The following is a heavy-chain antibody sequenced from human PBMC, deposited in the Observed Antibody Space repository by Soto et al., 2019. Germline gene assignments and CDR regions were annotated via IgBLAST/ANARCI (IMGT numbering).Heavy chain of an antibody. V-gene: IGHV5-51*01. CDR3: ATAVTSFQNTQYFDY. Sequence: GESLKISCKGSGYSFTSYWIGWVRQMPGKGLEWMGIIYPGDSDTRYSPSFQGQVTISADKSISTAYLQWSSLKASDTAMYYCATAVTSFQNTQYFDYWGQGTLVTVSS. D-gene: IGHD4-17*01. CDR1: GYSFTSYW. J-gene: IGHJ4*02. CDR2: IYPGDSDT.